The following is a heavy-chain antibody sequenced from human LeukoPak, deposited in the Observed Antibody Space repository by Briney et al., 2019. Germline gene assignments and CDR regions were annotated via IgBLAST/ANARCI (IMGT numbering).Heavy chain of an antibody. CDR1: GYTFTSYY. CDR3: ARDRTGFHYYYYGMDV. Sequence: ASVKVSCKASGYTFTSYYMHWVRQAPGQGLEWMGIINPSGGSTSYAQKFQGRVTMTRDTSTSTVYMELSSLRSEDTAVYYCARDRTGFHYYYYGMDVWGQGTTVTVSS. J-gene: IGHJ6*02. V-gene: IGHV1-46*01. D-gene: IGHD1-14*01. CDR2: INPSGGST.